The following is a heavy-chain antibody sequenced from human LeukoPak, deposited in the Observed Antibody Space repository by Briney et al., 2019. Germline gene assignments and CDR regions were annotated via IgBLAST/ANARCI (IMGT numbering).Heavy chain of an antibody. CDR2: IYPGESET. J-gene: IGHJ4*02. CDR3: ARRVDSYWFFDY. CDR1: GYSFTNYW. Sequence: GASVKISCKGSGYSFTNYWIGWVRQMPGKGLEWMGIIYPGESETRYSPSFQGQVTISVDKSINTAYLQWTSLKASDTAMYYCARRVDSYWFFDYWGQGTLVTVSS. V-gene: IGHV5-51*01. D-gene: IGHD1-26*01.